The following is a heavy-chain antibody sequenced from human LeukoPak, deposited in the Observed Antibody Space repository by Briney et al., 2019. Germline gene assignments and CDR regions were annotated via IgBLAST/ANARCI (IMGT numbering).Heavy chain of an antibody. CDR2: MNPNSGNT. D-gene: IGHD2-8*01. CDR1: GYTFTSYD. Sequence: GASVKVSCKASGYTFTSYDINWVRQATGQGLEWMGWMNPNSGNTGYAQKFQGRVTMTRNTSISTAYMGLSSLRSEDTAVYYCARARAVMVYATWVHWFDPWGRGTLVTVSS. CDR3: ARARAVMVYATWVHWFDP. J-gene: IGHJ5*02. V-gene: IGHV1-8*01.